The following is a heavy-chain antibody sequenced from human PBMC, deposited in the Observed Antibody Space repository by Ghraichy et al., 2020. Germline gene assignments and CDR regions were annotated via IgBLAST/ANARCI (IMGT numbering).Heavy chain of an antibody. CDR3: ARDGGGGPPSYKAGFDY. CDR2: ISSSSSYI. CDR1: GFTFSSYS. Sequence: GGSLRLSCAASGFTFSSYSMNWVRQAPGKGLEWVSSISSSSSYIYYADSVKGRFTISRDNAKNSLYLQMNSLRAEDTAVYYCARDGGGGPPSYKAGFDYWGQGTLVTVSS. V-gene: IGHV3-21*01. J-gene: IGHJ4*02. D-gene: IGHD1-14*01.